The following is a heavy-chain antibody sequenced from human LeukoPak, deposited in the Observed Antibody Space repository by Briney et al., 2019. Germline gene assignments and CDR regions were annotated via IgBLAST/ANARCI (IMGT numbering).Heavy chain of an antibody. V-gene: IGHV4-39*01. Sequence: ADTLSLTCTVSGGSISSSSYYWGWIRQPPGKGLEWIGSFYYNGSTYYNPSLKSRVTISVDTSKNQFSLKLSSVTAADMAVYYCARGELPFDYWGQGTLVTISS. CDR3: ARGELPFDY. D-gene: IGHD3-10*01. CDR2: FYYNGST. CDR1: GGSISSSSYY. J-gene: IGHJ4*02.